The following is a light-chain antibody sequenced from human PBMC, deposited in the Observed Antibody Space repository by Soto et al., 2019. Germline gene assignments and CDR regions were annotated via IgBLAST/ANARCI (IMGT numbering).Light chain of an antibody. CDR3: QQTYSTPHT. Sequence: DIQMTQSPSSLPASVGDRVTITCRASQSISTYLNWYQQKPGKAPNLLIYAASSLQSGVPSRFSGSGSGTEFTLTIISLQPEDFATYYCQQTYSTPHTFGGGTKVEIK. CDR2: AAS. CDR1: QSISTY. V-gene: IGKV1-39*01. J-gene: IGKJ4*01.